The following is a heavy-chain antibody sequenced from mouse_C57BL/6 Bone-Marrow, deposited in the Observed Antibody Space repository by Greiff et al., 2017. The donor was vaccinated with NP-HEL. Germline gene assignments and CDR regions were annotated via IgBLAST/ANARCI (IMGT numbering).Heavy chain of an antibody. D-gene: IGHD2-5*01. CDR3: TTTYYSNAYYFDY. J-gene: IGHJ2*01. Sequence: EVKLMESGEGLVKPGGSLKLSCAASGFTFSSYAMSWVRQTPEKRLEWVAYISSGGDYIYYADTVKGRFTISRDNARTTLYLQMSSLKSEDTAMYYCTTTYYSNAYYFDYWGQGTTLTVSS. CDR2: ISSGGDYI. V-gene: IGHV5-9-1*02. CDR1: GFTFSSYA.